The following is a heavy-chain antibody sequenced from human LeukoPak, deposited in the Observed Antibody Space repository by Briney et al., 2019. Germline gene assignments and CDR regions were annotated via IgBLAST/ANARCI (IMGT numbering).Heavy chain of an antibody. CDR1: GYTSTVKF. CDR3: ALENCYVDTGCSKSFDY. V-gene: IGHV1-2*02. J-gene: IGHJ4*02. Sequence: GASVKVSCKTSGYTSTVKFLHWLRQAPGQGLEWMGGIDPKSGGPVYGQNFRGRVTVTRDTSVSTAHMELSRLRSDDTAVYFCALENCYVDTGCSKSFDYWDQGTLVTVSS. D-gene: IGHD3-9*01. CDR2: IDPKSGGP.